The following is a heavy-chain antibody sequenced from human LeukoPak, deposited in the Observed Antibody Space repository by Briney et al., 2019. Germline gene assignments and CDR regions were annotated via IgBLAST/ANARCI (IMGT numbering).Heavy chain of an antibody. V-gene: IGHV1-69*02. Sequence: SVKVSCKASGGTFGSYTITWVRQAPGQGLEWMGRIIPLVDMAKYAQRFQGRVTITADRSTSTAYMELTSLRSEDTAVYYCARYSTVVNSGNVYGMDVWGQGTTVTVSS. CDR3: ARYSTVVNSGNVYGMDV. CDR2: IIPLVDMA. J-gene: IGHJ6*02. D-gene: IGHD4-23*01. CDR1: GGTFGSYT.